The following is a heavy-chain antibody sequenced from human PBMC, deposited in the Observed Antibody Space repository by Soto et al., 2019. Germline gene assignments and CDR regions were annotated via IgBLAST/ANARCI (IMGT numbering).Heavy chain of an antibody. J-gene: IGHJ6*02. CDR1: GGSISSGGYY. CDR3: ARPQITTTTGRSGMDV. V-gene: IGHV4-31*03. CDR2: IYYSGST. D-gene: IGHD1-1*01. Sequence: KPSETLSLTCTVSGGSISSGGYYWSWIRQHPGKGLEWIGYIYYSGSTYYNPSLKSRVTISVDTSNNHFSLKLSSVTAADTAVYYCARPQITTTTGRSGMDVWGQGTTVTVSS.